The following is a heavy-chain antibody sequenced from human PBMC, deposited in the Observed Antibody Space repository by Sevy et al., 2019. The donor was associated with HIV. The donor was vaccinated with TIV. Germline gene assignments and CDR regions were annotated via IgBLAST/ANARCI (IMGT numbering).Heavy chain of an antibody. CDR3: ARHPWGQLAHFNYYYMDV. J-gene: IGHJ6*03. D-gene: IGHD6-13*01. CDR2: ISTSGT. Sequence: SETLSLTCTVSGASISSYYWSWIRQPAGKGLEWIGRISTSGTNYNPSLKSRVTMSLDTSKNQFSLMLSSVTAADTAIYYCARHPWGQLAHFNYYYMDVWDKGTTVTVSS. V-gene: IGHV4-4*07. CDR1: GASISSYY.